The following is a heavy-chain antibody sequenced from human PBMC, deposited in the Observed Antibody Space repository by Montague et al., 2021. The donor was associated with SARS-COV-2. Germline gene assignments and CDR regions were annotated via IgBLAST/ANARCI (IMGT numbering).Heavy chain of an antibody. V-gene: IGHV4-34*01. D-gene: IGHD6-19*01. CDR3: VRGPYTSGLWRHFGMDV. J-gene: IGHJ6*02. CDR2: ISHSGNT. Sequence: SETLSLTCGVTGGSLSGYYWSWIRQAPGKGLEWIGEISHSGNTNYNPSFNSRLAMSVDTSKDHFSLKLSSVTAADTAVYYCVRGPYTSGLWRHFGMDVWGQGTAVTVSS. CDR1: GGSLSGYY.